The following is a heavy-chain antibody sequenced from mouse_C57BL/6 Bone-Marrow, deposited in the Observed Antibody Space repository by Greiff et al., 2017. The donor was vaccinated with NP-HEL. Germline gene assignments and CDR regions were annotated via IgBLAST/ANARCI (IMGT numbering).Heavy chain of an antibody. D-gene: IGHD2-4*01. CDR2: IDPANGNT. V-gene: IGHV14-3*01. CDR3: ARYYDYDDAWFAY. J-gene: IGHJ3*01. CDR1: GFNIKNTY. Sequence: EVKVVESVAELVRPGASVKLSCTASGFNIKNTYMHWVKQRPEQGLEWIGRIDPANGNTKYAPKFQGKATITADTSSNTAYLQLSSLTSEDTAIYYCARYYDYDDAWFAYWGQGTLVTVSA.